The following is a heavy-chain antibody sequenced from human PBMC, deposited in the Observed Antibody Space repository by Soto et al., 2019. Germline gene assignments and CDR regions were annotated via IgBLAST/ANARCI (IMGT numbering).Heavy chain of an antibody. Sequence: PGGSLRLSCAASGVTFSSYAISWVRQAPGKGLEWVSAISGSGGSTYYADSVKGRFTISRDNSKNTLYLQMNSLRAEDTAVYYCAAHYYDSSGYYPNPGGIDVWGQGTTVTVSS. J-gene: IGHJ6*02. CDR2: ISGSGGST. D-gene: IGHD3-22*01. V-gene: IGHV3-23*01. CDR3: AAHYYDSSGYYPNPGGIDV. CDR1: GVTFSSYA.